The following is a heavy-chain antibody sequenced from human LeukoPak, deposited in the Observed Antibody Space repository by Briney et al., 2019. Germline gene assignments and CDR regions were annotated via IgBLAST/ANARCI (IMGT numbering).Heavy chain of an antibody. CDR2: IDTDGTTT. Sequence: GGSLRLSCTTSEFTFSNYWMHWVRQVPGKGLVWVSRIDTDGTTTDYADSVKGRFTISRDNAKNSLYLQMNSLRAEDMALYYCAKDFLLRGSVVTEAFDIWGQGTMVTVSS. CDR1: EFTFSNYW. D-gene: IGHD4-23*01. V-gene: IGHV3-74*01. CDR3: AKDFLLRGSVVTEAFDI. J-gene: IGHJ3*02.